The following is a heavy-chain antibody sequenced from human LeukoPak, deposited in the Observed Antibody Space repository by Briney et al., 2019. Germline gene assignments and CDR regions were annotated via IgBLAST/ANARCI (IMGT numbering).Heavy chain of an antibody. Sequence: ASVKVSCKASGDTFSSYSFSWVRQAPGQGLKWMGRIIPTLGITNFAQKFQGRVTITADKSASTAFMELSSLRSADTAVYYCARGTGYSSSWFLNWGQGTLVTVSS. CDR2: IIPTLGIT. CDR3: ARGTGYSSSWFLN. V-gene: IGHV1-69*02. CDR1: GDTFSSYS. J-gene: IGHJ1*01. D-gene: IGHD6-13*01.